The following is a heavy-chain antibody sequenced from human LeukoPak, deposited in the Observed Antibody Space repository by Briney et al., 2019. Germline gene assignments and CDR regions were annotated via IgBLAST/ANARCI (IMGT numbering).Heavy chain of an antibody. J-gene: IGHJ4*02. CDR3: ARDRGVEADY. CDR1: GGTFSSYT. D-gene: IGHD2-8*01. V-gene: IGHV1-69*04. CDR2: IIPILGIA. Sequence: ASVKVSCKASGGTFSSYTISWVRQAPGQGLEWMGRIIPILGIANYAQKLQGRVTMTTDTSTSTAYMELRSLRSDDTAVYYCARDRGVEADYWGQGTLVTVSS.